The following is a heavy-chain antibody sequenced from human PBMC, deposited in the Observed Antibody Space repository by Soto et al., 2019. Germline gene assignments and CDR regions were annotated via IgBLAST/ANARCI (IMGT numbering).Heavy chain of an antibody. CDR1: GFTLSDHY. V-gene: IGHV3-11*06. Sequence: GESLKISCSASGFTLSDHYMSGIRQAPGKGLEWIGYSSNSGSFTRYADSVKGRFSISRDNAKSSLYLQISSLRGDDTATYYCVKSGDNYNPLDYWGQGTPVTVSS. J-gene: IGHJ4*01. CDR2: SSNSGSFT. D-gene: IGHD1-1*01. CDR3: VKSGDNYNPLDY.